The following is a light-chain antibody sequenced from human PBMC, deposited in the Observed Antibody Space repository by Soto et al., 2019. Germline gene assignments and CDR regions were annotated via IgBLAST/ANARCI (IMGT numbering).Light chain of an antibody. V-gene: IGKV3-15*01. Sequence: EVVMTQSPATLSVSPGERATLSCRASETVATNLAWYQQKPGQAPRLLISGASTRAAGISDRFRGSGSGTEFTLTISSLRSEDIATYYCQQYDSVPPFTFGQGTRLDI. CDR2: GAS. CDR3: QQYDSVPPFT. CDR1: ETVATN. J-gene: IGKJ5*01.